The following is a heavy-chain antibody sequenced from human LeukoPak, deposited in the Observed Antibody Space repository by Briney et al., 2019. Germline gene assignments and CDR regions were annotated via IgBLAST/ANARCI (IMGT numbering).Heavy chain of an antibody. J-gene: IGHJ4*02. CDR2: ISDDGRHK. CDR3: AKDRETTASGTFDY. CDR1: GFTFNNYG. Sequence: GRSLRLSCAASGFTFNNYGIHYVRQAPGKGLERVAVISDDGRHKNYADSVKGRFTISRDNSNNTLYLQMNSLRVEDTGVYYCAKDRETTASGTFDYWGQGTLVTVSS. V-gene: IGHV3-30*18. D-gene: IGHD6-13*01.